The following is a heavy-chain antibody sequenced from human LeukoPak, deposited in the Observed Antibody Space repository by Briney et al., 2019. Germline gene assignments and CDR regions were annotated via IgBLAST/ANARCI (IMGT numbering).Heavy chain of an antibody. CDR1: GGSISSYY. J-gene: IGHJ4*02. CDR2: IYYSGST. CDR3: ARRPEWELPRTAFDY. V-gene: IGHV4-59*01. D-gene: IGHD1-26*01. Sequence: PSETLSLTCTVSGGSISSYYWSWIRQPPGKGLEWIGYIYYSGSTNYNPSLKSRVTISVDTSKNQFSLKLSSVTAADTAVYYCARRPEWELPRTAFDYWGQGTLVTVSS.